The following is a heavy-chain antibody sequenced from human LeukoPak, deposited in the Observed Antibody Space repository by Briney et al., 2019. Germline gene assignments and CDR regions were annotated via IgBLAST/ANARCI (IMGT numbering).Heavy chain of an antibody. J-gene: IGHJ5*02. CDR1: GYTFTGSD. V-gene: IGHV1-8*01. CDR2: MNPNSGNT. Sequence: ASVKVSCKASGYTFTGSDINWVRQATGQGLEWMGWMNPNSGNTGYAQKFQGRVTMTRNTSISTAYMELSSLRSEDTAVYYCARGVGGGLRYFDWLSVQLWFDPWGQGTLVTVSS. CDR3: ARGVGGGLRYFDWLSVQLWFDP. D-gene: IGHD3-9*01.